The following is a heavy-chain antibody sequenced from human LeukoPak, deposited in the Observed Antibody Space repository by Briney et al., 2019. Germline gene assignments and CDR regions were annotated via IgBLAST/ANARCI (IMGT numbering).Heavy chain of an antibody. D-gene: IGHD3-10*01. CDR3: ARTKYGSGSYYNDYYYYMDV. CDR1: GGSFSGYY. V-gene: IGHV4-34*01. J-gene: IGHJ6*03. CDR2: INHSGST. Sequence: SETLSLTCAVYGGSFSGYYWSWIRQPPGKGLEWIGEINHSGSTNYNPSLKSRVTISVDTSKNQFSLKLSSVTAADTAVYYCARTKYGSGSYYNDYYYYMDVWGKGTTVTVSS.